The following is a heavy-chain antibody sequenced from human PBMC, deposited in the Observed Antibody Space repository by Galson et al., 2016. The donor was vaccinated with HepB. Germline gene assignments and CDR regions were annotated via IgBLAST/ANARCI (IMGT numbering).Heavy chain of an antibody. V-gene: IGHV3-48*01. Sequence: SLRLSCAASGFTFDDYGMNWVRQAPGKGLDWVSYISGSSSIIHYADSVRGRFTISRDNAKHSLYLQMNSLRVEDTAVYYCARGGMGYSGLEYWGQGTLVTVSS. CDR3: ARGGMGYSGLEY. D-gene: IGHD2-15*01. CDR2: ISGSSSII. CDR1: GFTFDDYG. J-gene: IGHJ4*02.